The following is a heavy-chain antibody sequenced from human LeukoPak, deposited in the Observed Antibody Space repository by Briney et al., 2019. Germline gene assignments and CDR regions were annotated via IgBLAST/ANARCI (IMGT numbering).Heavy chain of an antibody. Sequence: GESLKISCKGSGYSYTSYWIGWVRQMPGKGLEWIGIIYPGDSDTRYSPSFQGQVTISADKSISTAYLQWSSLKASDTAMYYYARHSEPGDILTEGGLDYWGQGTLVTVSS. CDR1: GYSYTSYW. D-gene: IGHD3-9*01. CDR3: ARHSEPGDILTEGGLDY. CDR2: IYPGDSDT. J-gene: IGHJ4*02. V-gene: IGHV5-51*01.